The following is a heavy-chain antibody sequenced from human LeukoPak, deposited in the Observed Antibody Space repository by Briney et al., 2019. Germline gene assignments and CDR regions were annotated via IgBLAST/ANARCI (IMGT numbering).Heavy chain of an antibody. CDR2: INPNSGGT. V-gene: IGHV1-2*02. J-gene: IGHJ3*02. CDR3: ARPDYGDYVGHAFDI. Sequence: ASVKVSCKASGYTFTGYYIHWVRQAPGQGLEWMGWINPNSGGTNYAQKFQGRVTMTRDTSISTAYMELSRLRSDDTAVYYCARPDYGDYVGHAFDIWGQGTMVTVSS. CDR1: GYTFTGYY. D-gene: IGHD4-17*01.